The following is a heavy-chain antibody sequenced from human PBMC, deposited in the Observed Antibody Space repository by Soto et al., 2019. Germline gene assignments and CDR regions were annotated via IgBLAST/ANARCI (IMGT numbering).Heavy chain of an antibody. J-gene: IGHJ6*02. Sequence: QVQLVESGGGVVQPGRSLRLSCAAYGFTFSSYGMHWVRQAPGKGLEWVAVISYDGSNKYYADSVKGLFNISRDNSKNTLYLQMNSLRAEDTAVYYCAKDLPKMTTVTKTITYYYYGMDVWGQGTTVTVSS. CDR1: GFTFSSYG. CDR2: ISYDGSNK. V-gene: IGHV3-30*18. D-gene: IGHD4-17*01. CDR3: AKDLPKMTTVTKTITYYYYGMDV.